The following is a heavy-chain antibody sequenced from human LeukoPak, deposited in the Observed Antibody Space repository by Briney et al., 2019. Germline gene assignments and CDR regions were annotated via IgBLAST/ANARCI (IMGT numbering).Heavy chain of an antibody. CDR3: ARVDWEGSGTYYFDS. Sequence: TGGSLRLSCVASGFTFSSYDMHWVRQVTGKGLEWVSGIDIAGGTYYPGSVKGRFTISRDNSKNTLFLQMDSLATEDTAVYFCARVDWEGSGTYYFDSWGRGTLVTVSS. CDR2: IDIAGGT. D-gene: IGHD1-26*01. J-gene: IGHJ4*02. CDR1: GFTFSSYD. V-gene: IGHV3-13*01.